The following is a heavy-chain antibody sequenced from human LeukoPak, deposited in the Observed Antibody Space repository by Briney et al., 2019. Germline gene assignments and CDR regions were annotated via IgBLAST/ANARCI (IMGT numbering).Heavy chain of an antibody. CDR3: ARDSPTVAGIDY. V-gene: IGHV1-69*13. D-gene: IGHD6-19*01. J-gene: IGHJ4*02. CDR1: GGTFSSYA. CDR2: VIPIFGTA. Sequence: ASVKVSCKASGGTFSSYAISWVRQAPGQGLEWMGGVIPIFGTANYAQKFQGRVAITADESTSTAYMELSSLRSEDTAVYYCARDSPTVAGIDYWGQGTLVTVSS.